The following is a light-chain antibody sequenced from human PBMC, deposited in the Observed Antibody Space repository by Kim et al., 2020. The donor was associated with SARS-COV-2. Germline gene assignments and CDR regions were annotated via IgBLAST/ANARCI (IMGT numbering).Light chain of an antibody. CDR1: SSNIGNNY. V-gene: IGLV1-51*01. CDR2: DNN. J-gene: IGLJ2*01. CDR3: GTWDSSLSAGV. Sequence: GQKVTISCSGSSSNIGNNYVSWYQQLPGTAPKLLIYDNNKRPSGIPDRFSGSKSGTSATLGITGLQTGEEADYYCGTWDSSLSAGVFGGGTQLTVL.